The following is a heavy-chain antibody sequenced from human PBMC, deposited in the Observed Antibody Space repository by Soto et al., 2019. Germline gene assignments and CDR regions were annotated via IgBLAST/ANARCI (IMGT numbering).Heavy chain of an antibody. CDR1: DGPFSDYS. D-gene: IGHD3-16*01. CDR2: INHSGTS. V-gene: IGHV4-34*01. Sequence: QVQLQQWGAGLLKPSETLSLTCAVYDGPFSDYSWHWIRQPPGKGLEWIGEINHSGTSNYNPSLKSRVTIAVDTSKGQFSLTVDSVTAAATAVYYCARGPAGWLQFWGFDHWGQGALVTVSS. CDR3: ARGPAGWLQFWGFDH. J-gene: IGHJ4*02.